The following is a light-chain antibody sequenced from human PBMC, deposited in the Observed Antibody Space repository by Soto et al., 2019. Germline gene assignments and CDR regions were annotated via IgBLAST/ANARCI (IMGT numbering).Light chain of an antibody. CDR1: QSVSSSY. J-gene: IGKJ2*01. Sequence: EIVLTQSPGTLSLSPGERATLSCRASQSVSSSYLAWYQQKPGQAPRLLIYDASSSATGIPDSFSGSGSGTEFTLTISRLEPEDFAVYYCQQYGSSPRTFGQGTKVEIK. V-gene: IGKV3-20*01. CDR2: DAS. CDR3: QQYGSSPRT.